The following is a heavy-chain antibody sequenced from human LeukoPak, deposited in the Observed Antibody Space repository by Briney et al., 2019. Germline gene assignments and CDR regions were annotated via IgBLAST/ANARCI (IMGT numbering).Heavy chain of an antibody. CDR3: ARSGGGSYSDY. CDR1: GYTFTGYY. CDR2: INPNSGNT. V-gene: IGHV1-8*03. J-gene: IGHJ4*02. D-gene: IGHD1-26*01. Sequence: ASVKVSCKASGYTFTGYYMHWVRQAPGQGLEWMGWINPNSGNTGYAQKFQGRVTITRNTSISTAYMELSSLRSEDTAVYYCARSGGGSYSDYWGQGTLVTVSS.